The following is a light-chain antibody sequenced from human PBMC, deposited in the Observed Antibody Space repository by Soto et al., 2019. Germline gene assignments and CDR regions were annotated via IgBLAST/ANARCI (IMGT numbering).Light chain of an antibody. V-gene: IGKV3-15*01. J-gene: IGKJ1*01. Sequence: EIVVTQSPANLSVSPGERATLSCRASQSVRSNLAWYQQKPGQSPRLLIYGASTRATGIPARFSGSGSGTQFTLTISSLQSEDFAVYYCQQYNNWPPAWTFGQGTKVDIK. CDR1: QSVRSN. CDR2: GAS. CDR3: QQYNNWPPAWT.